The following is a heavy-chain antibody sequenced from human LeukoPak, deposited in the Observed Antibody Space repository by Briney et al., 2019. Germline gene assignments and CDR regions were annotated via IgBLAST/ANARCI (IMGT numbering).Heavy chain of an antibody. CDR3: AREGGRYFDWLLYPEGFDY. J-gene: IGHJ4*02. Sequence: GASVKVSCKASGYTFTSYGISWVRQAPGQGLEWMGWISAYNGNTNYAQKLQGRVTMTTDTSTSTAYMELRSLRSDDTAVYYCAREGGRYFDWLLYPEGFDYWGQGTLVTVSS. CDR1: GYTFTSYG. D-gene: IGHD3-9*01. V-gene: IGHV1-18*01. CDR2: ISAYNGNT.